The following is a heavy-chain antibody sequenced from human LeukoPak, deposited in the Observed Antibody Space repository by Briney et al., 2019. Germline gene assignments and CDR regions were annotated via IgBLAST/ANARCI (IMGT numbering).Heavy chain of an antibody. D-gene: IGHD3-16*01. CDR1: GGSFSGYY. J-gene: IGHJ5*02. CDR2: INHSGST. CDR3: ARSLWGVDP. Sequence: SETLSLTCAVYGGSFSGYYWSWIRQPPGKGLEWIGEINHSGSTNYNPSLKSRVTISVDTSKNQFSLKLSSVTAADTAVYYCARSLWGVDPWGQGTLVTVSS. V-gene: IGHV4-34*01.